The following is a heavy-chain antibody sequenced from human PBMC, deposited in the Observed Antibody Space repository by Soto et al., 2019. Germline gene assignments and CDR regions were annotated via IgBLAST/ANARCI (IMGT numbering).Heavy chain of an antibody. V-gene: IGHV4-59*01. J-gene: IGHJ5*02. CDR3: ARVDTAMTEFNWFDP. D-gene: IGHD5-18*01. CDR2: IYYSGST. Sequence: GKRLEWVGNIYYSGSTNYNPSLKSRVTISVDTSKSQFSLKLNSVTAADTAVYYCARVDTAMTEFNWFDPWGQGTLVTVSS.